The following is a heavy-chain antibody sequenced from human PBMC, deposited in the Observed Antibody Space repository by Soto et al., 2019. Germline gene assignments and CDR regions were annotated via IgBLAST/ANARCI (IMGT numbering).Heavy chain of an antibody. CDR3: ARDDCGGDCYSTF. J-gene: IGHJ4*02. V-gene: IGHV3-30-3*01. CDR1: GFTFSSYA. D-gene: IGHD2-21*02. CDR2: ISYDGSNK. Sequence: GGSLRLSCAASGFTFSSYAMHLVRQAPGKGLEGVAVISYDGSNKYYADSVKGRFTIPRDNSKNTLYLQMNSLRAEDTAVYYCARDDCGGDCYSTFWGEGALVTVSS.